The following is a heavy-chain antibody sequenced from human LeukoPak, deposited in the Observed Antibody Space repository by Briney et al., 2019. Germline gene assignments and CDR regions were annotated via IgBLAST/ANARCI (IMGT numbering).Heavy chain of an antibody. V-gene: IGHV3-21*01. J-gene: IGHJ3*02. CDR2: ISSSSYI. CDR1: GFTFSSYS. CDR3: ARSGIVGAISAFDI. Sequence: PGGSLGLSCAASGFTFSSYSMNWVRQAPGKGLEWVSSISSSSYIYYADSVKGRFTISRDNAKNSLYLQMNSLRAEDTAVYYCARSGIVGAISAFDIWGQGTMVTVSS. D-gene: IGHD1-26*01.